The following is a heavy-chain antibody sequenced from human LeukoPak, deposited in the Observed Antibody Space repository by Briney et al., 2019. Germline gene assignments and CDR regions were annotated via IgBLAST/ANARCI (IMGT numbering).Heavy chain of an antibody. Sequence: SETLSLTCTVSGGSISSYYRSWIRQPPGKGLEWIGYIYYSGSTNYNPSLKSRVTISVDTSKNQFSLKLSSVTAADTAVYYCAREAAAAGLFDYWGQGTLVTVSS. V-gene: IGHV4-59*01. CDR2: IYYSGST. J-gene: IGHJ4*02. D-gene: IGHD6-13*01. CDR3: AREAAAAGLFDY. CDR1: GGSISSYY.